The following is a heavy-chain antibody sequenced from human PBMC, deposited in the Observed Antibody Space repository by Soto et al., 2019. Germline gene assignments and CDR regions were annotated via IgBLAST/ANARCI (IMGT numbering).Heavy chain of an antibody. J-gene: IGHJ4*02. CDR2: ISAYNGNT. CDR1: GYTFTSYG. V-gene: IGHV1-18*01. CDR3: ASNLDYYGSGTYYNTYFDF. Sequence: ASVKVSCKASGYTFTSYGISWVRQAPGQGLEWMRWISAYNGNTNYAQKLQGRVTLTTDTSTNTAYMELRSLTSDDTAVYYCASNLDYYGSGTYYNTYFDFWGQGTLVTVSS. D-gene: IGHD3-10*01.